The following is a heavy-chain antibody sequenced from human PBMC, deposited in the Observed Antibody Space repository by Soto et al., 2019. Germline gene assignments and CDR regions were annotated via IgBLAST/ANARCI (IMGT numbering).Heavy chain of an antibody. D-gene: IGHD6-13*01. V-gene: IGHV3-7*04. Sequence: GGSLRLSCAVSGFTFSIYWMAWVRQAPGKGLEWVANIKQDGSEKCYVDSVKGRFTISRDDAKNSLYLQMNSLRAEDTAVFYCARVSSSSWPYYFDYWGQGTLVTVSS. J-gene: IGHJ4*02. CDR2: IKQDGSEK. CDR3: ARVSSSSWPYYFDY. CDR1: GFTFSIYW.